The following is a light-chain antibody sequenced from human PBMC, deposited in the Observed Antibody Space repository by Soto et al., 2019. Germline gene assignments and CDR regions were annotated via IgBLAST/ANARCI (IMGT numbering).Light chain of an antibody. CDR1: SSNIGSNY. CDR2: RNN. V-gene: IGLV1-47*01. J-gene: IGLJ3*02. Sequence: QSVLTQPPSASGTPGQRVTISCSGSSSNIGSNYVYWYQQLPGTAPKLLIYRNNQRPSGVPDRFSGSKSGTSATLAISGLRSEDEADYYCSAWDDSLSGWLFGAGTKLTVL. CDR3: SAWDDSLSGWL.